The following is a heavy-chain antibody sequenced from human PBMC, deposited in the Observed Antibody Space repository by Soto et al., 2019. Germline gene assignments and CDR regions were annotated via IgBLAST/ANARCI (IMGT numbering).Heavy chain of an antibody. V-gene: IGHV1-18*01. CDR2: ISAYNGNT. CDR3: ARVIGYYYHMDV. CDR1: GYTFTTYD. D-gene: IGHD3-22*01. J-gene: IGHJ6*02. Sequence: QVQLVQSGGEVKKPGASVKVSCKASGYTFTTYDLSWVRQAPGQGLEWMGWISAYNGNTNYAQNLQGRVTMTTDTXXXXXXXXXXXXXXXXXAXXYXARVIGYYYHMDVWGQGTTVTVSS.